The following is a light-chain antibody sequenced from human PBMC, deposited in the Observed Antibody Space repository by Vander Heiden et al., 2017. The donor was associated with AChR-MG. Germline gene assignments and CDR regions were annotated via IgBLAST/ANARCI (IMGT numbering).Light chain of an antibody. Sequence: QSALTQPASVSRSPGQSITISCTGTSSDVGGYNYVSWYQQHPGKAPKLMIYDVSKRPSGVSNRFSGSKSGNTASLTISGLQAEDEADYYCSSYTSSSTSFGGGTKLTVL. V-gene: IGLV2-14*01. CDR3: SSYTSSSTS. CDR2: DVS. J-gene: IGLJ2*01. CDR1: SSDVGGYNY.